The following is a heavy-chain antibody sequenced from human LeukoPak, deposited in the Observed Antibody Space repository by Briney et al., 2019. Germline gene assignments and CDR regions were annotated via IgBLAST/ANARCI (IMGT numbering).Heavy chain of an antibody. CDR2: IYSGGSI. CDR3: ARALNGFDI. J-gene: IGHJ3*02. CDR1: GLILSSNY. V-gene: IGHV3-53*01. Sequence: GGSLRLSCAASGLILSSNYMTWVRQAPGKGLEWVSVIYSGGSIYYADSVKGRFTISRDNSRNTLYLQMNSLRAEDTAVYYCARALNGFDIWGPGTLVTVSS.